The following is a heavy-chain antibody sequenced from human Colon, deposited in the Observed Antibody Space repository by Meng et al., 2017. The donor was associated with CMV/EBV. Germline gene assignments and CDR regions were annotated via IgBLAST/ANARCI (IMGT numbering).Heavy chain of an antibody. Sequence: GESLKISCAASGFSFSRCSMSWIRQAPGKGLEWVATISGTIDKTYTAESVKGRFTISRDNSKDTLYLHMDTLRAEDTAVYYCTKEPFTELRAYYYGMDVWGQGTTVTVSS. D-gene: IGHD1-7*01. CDR1: GFSFSRCS. CDR3: TKEPFTELRAYYYGMDV. J-gene: IGHJ6*02. CDR2: ISGTIDKT. V-gene: IGHV3-23*01.